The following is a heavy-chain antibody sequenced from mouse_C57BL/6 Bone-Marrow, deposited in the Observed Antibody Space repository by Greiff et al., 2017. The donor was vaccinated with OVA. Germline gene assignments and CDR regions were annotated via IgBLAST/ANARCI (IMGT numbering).Heavy chain of an antibody. CDR3: AREYYGSAY. V-gene: IGHV5-4*01. J-gene: IGHJ3*01. Sequence: EVMLVESGGGLVKPGGSLKLSCAASGFTFSSYAMSWVRQTPEKRLEWVATISDGGSYTYYPANVKGRFTISRDNAKNNLYLQMSHLKSEDTAMYYCAREYYGSAYWGQGTLVTVSA. CDR2: ISDGGSYT. CDR1: GFTFSSYA. D-gene: IGHD1-1*01.